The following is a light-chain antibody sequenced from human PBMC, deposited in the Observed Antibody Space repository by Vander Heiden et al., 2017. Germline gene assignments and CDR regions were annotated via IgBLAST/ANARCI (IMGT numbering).Light chain of an antibody. CDR2: END. Sequence: QSVLTQPPSVSAAPGQKVTIACSGRSSNIGHNYVSWYQQLPGTAPKVLIYENDKRPSGIPDRFSGSKSDTSATLGITGLQTGDEADYYCGTWDSSLSAGVFGGGTKLTVL. CDR3: GTWDSSLSAGV. V-gene: IGLV1-51*02. CDR1: SSNIGHNY. J-gene: IGLJ3*02.